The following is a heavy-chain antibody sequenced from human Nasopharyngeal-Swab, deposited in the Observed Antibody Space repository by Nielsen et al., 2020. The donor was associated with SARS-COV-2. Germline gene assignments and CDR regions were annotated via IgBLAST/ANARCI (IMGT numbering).Heavy chain of an antibody. CDR3: AKEGATGWFDP. Sequence: SDTLSLTCAVSGVSITSQYWSWIRQPPGKGLEWIGYISHNSGTSYSPSLKSRVTMFMDTSKNQFSLRLTSVTAADTAVYYCAKEGATGWFDPCGQGTLVTVSS. CDR1: GVSITSQY. CDR2: ISHNSGT. V-gene: IGHV4-59*11. J-gene: IGHJ5*02.